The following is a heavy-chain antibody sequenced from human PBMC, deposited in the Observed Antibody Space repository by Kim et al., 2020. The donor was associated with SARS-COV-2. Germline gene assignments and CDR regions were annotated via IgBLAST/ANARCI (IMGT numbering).Heavy chain of an antibody. D-gene: IGHD6-19*01. J-gene: IGHJ5*02. Sequence: SETLSLTCTVSGGSISSYYWSWIRQPPGKGLEWIGYIYYSGSTNYNPSLKSRVTISEDTSKNQFSLKLSSVTAADTAVYYCARVIRSPIAVAVWWFDPWGQGTLVTVSS. CDR2: IYYSGST. CDR1: GGSISSYY. V-gene: IGHV4-59*01. CDR3: ARVIRSPIAVAVWWFDP.